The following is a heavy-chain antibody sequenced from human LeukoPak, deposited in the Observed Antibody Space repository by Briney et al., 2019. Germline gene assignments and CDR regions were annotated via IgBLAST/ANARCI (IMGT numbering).Heavy chain of an antibody. CDR1: GGSISNYF. V-gene: IGHV4-59*01. CDR2: IYYSGST. J-gene: IGHJ4*02. D-gene: IGHD5-24*01. CDR3: TRVRRGAGDFDY. Sequence: PSETLSLTCTVSGGSISNYFWTWIRQPPGKGLERIGYIYYSGSTHYNPSLKSRVTISLDTSKNQFSLKLSSVTAADTAVYYCTRVRRGAGDFDYWGQGTLVTVSS.